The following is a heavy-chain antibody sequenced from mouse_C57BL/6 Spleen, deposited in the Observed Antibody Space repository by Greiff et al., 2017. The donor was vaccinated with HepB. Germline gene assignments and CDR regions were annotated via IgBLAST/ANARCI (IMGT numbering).Heavy chain of an antibody. CDR3: AINLYGSSPQWYFDV. V-gene: IGHV1-74*01. J-gene: IGHJ1*03. CDR2: IHPSDSDT. Sequence: QVQLQQPGAELVKPGASVKVSCKASGYTFTSYWMHWVKQRPGQGLEWIGRIHPSDSDTNYNQKFKGKATLTVDKSSSTAYMQLSSRTSEDSAVYYCAINLYGSSPQWYFDVWGTGTTVTVSS. D-gene: IGHD1-1*01. CDR1: GYTFTSYW.